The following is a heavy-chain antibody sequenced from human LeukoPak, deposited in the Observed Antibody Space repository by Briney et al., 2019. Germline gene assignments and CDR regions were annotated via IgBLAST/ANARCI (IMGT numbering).Heavy chain of an antibody. D-gene: IGHD3-16*01. CDR2: IDPSDSYT. CDR3: ARRLATVRSPFDI. J-gene: IGHJ3*02. Sequence: GESLKIFCKGSGYSFTTYWISWVRQMPGKGLEWMGMIDPSDSYTNYSPSFQGHVTISADNSISTAYLQWSSLQASDTAMYYCARRLATVRSPFDIWGQGTTVTVSS. CDR1: GYSFTTYW. V-gene: IGHV5-10-1*01.